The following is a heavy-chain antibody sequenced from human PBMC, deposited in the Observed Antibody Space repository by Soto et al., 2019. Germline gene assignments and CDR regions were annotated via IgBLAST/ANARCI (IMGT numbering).Heavy chain of an antibody. CDR1: GGSFSGYY. D-gene: IGHD3-16*02. CDR2: INHSGRT. J-gene: IGHJ6*02. Sequence: ETLSLTCAVYGGSFSGYYWRWIRQPPGKGLEWIGEINHSGRTNYNPSLKSRVTISVDTSTNQFSLKLSSLTAADTAVYYCARGGYEEVWGGYRGGWYYGMDVWGQGTTVTV. V-gene: IGHV4-34*01. CDR3: ARGGYEEVWGGYRGGWYYGMDV.